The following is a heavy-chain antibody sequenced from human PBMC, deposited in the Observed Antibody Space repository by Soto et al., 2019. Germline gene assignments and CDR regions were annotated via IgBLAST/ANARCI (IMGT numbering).Heavy chain of an antibody. Sequence: SETLSLTCAVYGGSFSGYYWSWIRQPPGKGLEWIGEINHSGSTNYNPSLKSRVTISVDTSKNQFSLKLSSVTAADTAVYYCARLKGRWSSGWYYKPREDVRKETYYYYYGMDVWGQGTTVTVSS. J-gene: IGHJ6*02. CDR3: ARLKGRWSSGWYYKPREDVRKETYYYYYGMDV. CDR2: INHSGST. D-gene: IGHD6-19*01. CDR1: GGSFSGYY. V-gene: IGHV4-34*01.